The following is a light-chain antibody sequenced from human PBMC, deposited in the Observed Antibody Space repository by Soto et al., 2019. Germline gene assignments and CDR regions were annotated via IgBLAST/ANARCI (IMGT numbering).Light chain of an antibody. CDR3: ASWDSSLYGVV. CDR2: ENN. V-gene: IGLV1-51*02. CDR1: SSNIGKNF. J-gene: IGLJ2*01. Sequence: QAVVTQPPSVSAAPGQKVTISCSGSSSNIGKNFVSWYQQFPGTAPKVLIYENNKRLSGIPDRFSGSKSGTSVTLGITGLQTGDEAFYYCASWDSSLYGVVFGGGTQLTVL.